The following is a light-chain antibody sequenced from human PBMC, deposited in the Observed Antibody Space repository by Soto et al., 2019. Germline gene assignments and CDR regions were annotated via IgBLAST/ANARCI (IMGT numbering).Light chain of an antibody. CDR2: LEGSGTY. CDR1: SGHSSYI. V-gene: IGLV4-60*02. Sequence: QLVLTQSSSASASLGSSVKLTCTLSSGHSSYIIAWHQQQPGKAPRYLMKLEGSGTYNKVSGVPDRFSGSSSGADRCLTISNLQFEDEADYYCETWDSNTRVFGGGTKVTVL. CDR3: ETWDSNTRV. J-gene: IGLJ2*01.